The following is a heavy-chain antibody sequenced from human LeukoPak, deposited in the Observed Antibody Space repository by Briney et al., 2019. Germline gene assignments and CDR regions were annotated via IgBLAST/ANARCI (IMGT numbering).Heavy chain of an antibody. J-gene: IGHJ4*02. V-gene: IGHV4-34*01. CDR3: ARGLWFGDENPPYFDY. CDR2: INHSGST. Sequence: SETLSLTCAVYGGSFSGYYWSWIRQPPGKVLEWIGEINHSGSTNYNPSLKSRVTISVDTSKNQFSLKLSSVTAADTAVYYCARGLWFGDENPPYFDYWGQGTLVTVSS. CDR1: GGSFSGYY. D-gene: IGHD3-10*01.